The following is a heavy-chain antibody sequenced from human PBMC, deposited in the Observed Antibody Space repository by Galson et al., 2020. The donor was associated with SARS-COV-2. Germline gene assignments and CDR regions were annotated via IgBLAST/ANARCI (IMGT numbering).Heavy chain of an antibody. J-gene: IGHJ3*02. CDR3: AGAVYYYDRSGRARAFDI. V-gene: IGHV4-59*11. Sequence: SETLSLTCTVSGGPTSSHYWSWIRQPPGKGLEWIGYIYYSGSTNYNPSLKSRVTISVDTSKNQFSLKLSSVTAADTAVYYCAGAVYYYDRSGRARAFDIWGQGTMVTVSS. D-gene: IGHD3-22*01. CDR2: IYYSGST. CDR1: GGPTSSHY.